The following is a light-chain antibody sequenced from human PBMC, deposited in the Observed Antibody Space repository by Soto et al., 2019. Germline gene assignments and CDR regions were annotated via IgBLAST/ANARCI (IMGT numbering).Light chain of an antibody. J-gene: IGKJ4*01. Sequence: DIVLTQSPATLSLSPGERATLSCRASQSVSSYLAWYQQKPGQAPRLLIYDASNRATGIPARFSGSGSGTAFTLASISLEPKDFAAYYCQQRSTWPRLTFGGGTKVEIK. CDR3: QQRSTWPRLT. V-gene: IGKV3-11*01. CDR1: QSVSSY. CDR2: DAS.